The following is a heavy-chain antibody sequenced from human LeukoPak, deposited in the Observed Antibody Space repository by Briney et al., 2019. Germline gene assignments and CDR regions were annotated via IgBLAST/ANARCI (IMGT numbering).Heavy chain of an antibody. D-gene: IGHD2-15*01. V-gene: IGHV3-64D*06. J-gene: IGHJ4*02. CDR2: ISSNGGST. Sequence: PGGSLRLSCSASGFTFSSYTMHWVRQAPGKGLEYVSAISSNGGSTYYADSVKGRFTISRDNSKNTLYLQMSSLRAEDTAVYYCAKDCSGGSCPLFDYWGQGTLVTVSS. CDR1: GFTFSSYT. CDR3: AKDCSGGSCPLFDY.